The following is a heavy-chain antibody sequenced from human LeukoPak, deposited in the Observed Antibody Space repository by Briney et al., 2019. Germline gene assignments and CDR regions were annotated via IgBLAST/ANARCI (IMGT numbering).Heavy chain of an antibody. CDR3: AKGVGYYGSGSYYYYYYYMDV. D-gene: IGHD3-10*01. Sequence: SGGSLRLSCAASGFTFSSYWMHWVRQAPGKGLVWVSRINSDGSSTSYADSVKGRFTISRDNAKNTLYLQMNSLRAEDTAVYYCAKGVGYYGSGSYYYYYYYMDVWGKGTTVTISS. J-gene: IGHJ6*03. CDR1: GFTFSSYW. V-gene: IGHV3-74*01. CDR2: INSDGSST.